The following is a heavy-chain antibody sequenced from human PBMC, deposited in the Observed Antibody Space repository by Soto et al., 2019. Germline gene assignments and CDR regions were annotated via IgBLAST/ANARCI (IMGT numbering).Heavy chain of an antibody. V-gene: IGHV1-18*01. Sequence: QVQLVQSGAEVKKPGASVKVSCKASGYTFTSYGISWVRQAPGQGLEWMGWISAYNGNTNYAQKLQGRVTMTTDTSTSTAYMELRSLXSXXXXXXXXXXXXATMIVVVGDYWGQGTLVTVSS. J-gene: IGHJ4*02. CDR1: GYTFTSYG. D-gene: IGHD3-22*01. CDR2: ISAYNGNT. CDR3: XXXXATMIVVVGDY.